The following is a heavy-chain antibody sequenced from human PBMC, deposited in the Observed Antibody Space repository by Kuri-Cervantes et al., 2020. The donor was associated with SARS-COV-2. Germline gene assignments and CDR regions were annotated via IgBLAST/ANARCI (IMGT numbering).Heavy chain of an antibody. J-gene: IGHJ4*02. CDR2: ISYDGSNK. CDR1: GFTFSSYA. Sequence: GESLKISCAASGFTFSSYAMHWGRQAPGKGLEWVAVISYDGSNKYYADSVKGRFTISRDNAKNSLYLQMNSLRAEDTAVYYCARDAHSTPGGYWGQGTLVTVSS. D-gene: IGHD6-13*01. CDR3: ARDAHSTPGGY. V-gene: IGHV3-30-3*01.